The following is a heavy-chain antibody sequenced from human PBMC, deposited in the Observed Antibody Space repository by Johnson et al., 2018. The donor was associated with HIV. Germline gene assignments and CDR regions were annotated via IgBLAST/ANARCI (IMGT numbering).Heavy chain of an antibody. D-gene: IGHD3-22*01. V-gene: IGHV3-11*04. J-gene: IGHJ3*02. Sequence: QVQLVESGGGLVKPGGSLRLSCAASRFTFSDYYMSWIRQTPGKGLEWVSYISSSGGTIYYADSVKGRFSISRDNAKNSLYLQMNSLRAEDTAGYYCARDRGYWDAFDIWGQGTMVTVSS. CDR2: ISSSGGTI. CDR3: ARDRGYWDAFDI. CDR1: RFTFSDYY.